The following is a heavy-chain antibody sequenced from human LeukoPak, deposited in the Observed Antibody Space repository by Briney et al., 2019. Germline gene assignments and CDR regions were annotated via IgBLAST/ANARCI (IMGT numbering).Heavy chain of an antibody. Sequence: GESLKISCKGSGYRFTNYWIGWVRQMPGKGLEWMGIVNPGDSDTRYSPSFQGQVTISAVTSITTAYLQWSSLKASDNGMYYCARRGDDSSLVAFDVWGQGTMVTVSS. CDR3: ARRGDDSSLVAFDV. J-gene: IGHJ3*01. D-gene: IGHD5-12*01. CDR2: VNPGDSDT. CDR1: GYRFTNYW. V-gene: IGHV5-51*01.